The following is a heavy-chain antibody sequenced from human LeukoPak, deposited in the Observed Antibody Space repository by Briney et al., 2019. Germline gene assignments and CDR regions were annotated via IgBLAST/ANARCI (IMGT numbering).Heavy chain of an antibody. CDR3: EVVVTAEHQLGSY. V-gene: IGHV6-1*01. Sequence: SQTLSLTCAISGDSVSSNSATWNWIRQSPSRGLEWLGRTYYRSKWYNDYAVSVKSRITINPDTSKNQFSLQPNSVTPEDTAVYYCEVVVTAEHQLGSYWGQGTLVTVSS. CDR1: GDSVSSNSAT. J-gene: IGHJ4*02. CDR2: TYYRSKWYN. D-gene: IGHD2-21*02.